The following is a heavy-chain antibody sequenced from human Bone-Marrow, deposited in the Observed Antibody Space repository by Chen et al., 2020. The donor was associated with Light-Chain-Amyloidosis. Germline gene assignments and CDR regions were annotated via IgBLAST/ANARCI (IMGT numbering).Heavy chain of an antibody. D-gene: IGHD3-9*01. CDR1: GFSFSTYW. Sequence: EVLLVESGGEVVQPGGSLRLSCTASGFSFSTYWMHWVRQSPGKGLVSVSRTNSAGTSTTYADSVKGRFTVSRDNTKNTMYLEMNSLRVEDTAVYYCARTTLRYLDYWDQGTLVTVSS. V-gene: IGHV3-74*01. CDR3: ARTTLRYLDY. CDR2: TNSAGTST. J-gene: IGHJ4*02.